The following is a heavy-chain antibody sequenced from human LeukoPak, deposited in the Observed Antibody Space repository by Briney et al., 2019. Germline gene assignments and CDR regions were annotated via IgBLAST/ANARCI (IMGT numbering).Heavy chain of an antibody. CDR3: ARDIDPRGSFGELGESFDY. CDR2: INWNGGST. D-gene: IGHD3-10*01. V-gene: IGHV3-20*04. J-gene: IGHJ4*02. CDR1: GFTFDDYG. Sequence: GGSLRLSCAASGFTFDDYGMSWVRQAPGKGLEWVSGINWNGGSTGYADSVKGRFTISRDNAKNSLYLQMNSLRAEDTALYYCARDIDPRGSFGELGESFDYWGQGTLVTVSS.